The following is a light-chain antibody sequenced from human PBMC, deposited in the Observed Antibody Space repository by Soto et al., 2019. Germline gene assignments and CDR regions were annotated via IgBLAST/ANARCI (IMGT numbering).Light chain of an antibody. V-gene: IGLV1-44*01. CDR3: AAWDDTLTGYV. CDR2: SNN. Sequence: QSVLTQPPSASGTPGRRVTISCSGSSSSIGSNTVNWYQQLPGTAPKLLIYSNNQRPSGVPDRFSGSKSGTSASLAISGLQSEDEADYYCAAWDDTLTGYVFGTGTKVTVL. CDR1: SSSIGSNT. J-gene: IGLJ1*01.